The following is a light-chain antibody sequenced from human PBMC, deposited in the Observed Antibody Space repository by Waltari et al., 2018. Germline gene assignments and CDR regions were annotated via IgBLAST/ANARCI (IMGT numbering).Light chain of an antibody. J-gene: IGLJ3*02. CDR2: DTN. V-gene: IGLV8-61*01. CDR1: SGXXXXXXX. Sequence: QTVVTQEPSLSVSPGGTVTLTCGLSSGXXXXXXXXPWYHPAPCQAPRTLIFDTNTRSSGVPDRFSGSILDNKAALTITGAQADDESDYYCVLSMGSGIWVFGGGTKLTVL. CDR3: VLSMGSGIWV.